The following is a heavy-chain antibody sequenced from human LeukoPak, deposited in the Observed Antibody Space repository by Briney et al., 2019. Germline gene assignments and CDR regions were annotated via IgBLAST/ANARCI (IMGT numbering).Heavy chain of an antibody. V-gene: IGHV1-2*02. D-gene: IGHD3-10*01. CDR3: ARVSGSGSYHY. CDR2: INPNSGGT. CDR1: GYTFTGYY. J-gene: IGHJ4*02. Sequence: ASVMVSSRASGYTFTGYYMHWVRQAPGQGGEWMGSINPNSGGTNYAQKFQGRVTMTRDTSIRTAYMEVSRLRSDDTAVYYCARVSGSGSYHYWGQGTLVTVSS.